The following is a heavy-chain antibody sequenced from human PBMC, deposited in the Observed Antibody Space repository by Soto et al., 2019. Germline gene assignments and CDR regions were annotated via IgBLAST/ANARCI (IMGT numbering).Heavy chain of an antibody. D-gene: IGHD6-6*01. CDR2: MSWDGNNK. J-gene: IGHJ5*02. Sequence: QVQVVESGGGVVQPGRSLRLSCAASGFSFSSYGMHWVRQAPGKGLEWVAIMSWDGNNKYYADSVRGRFTISRDSSKNTLFLQMNSLRVEDTAMYYCAKGGSSSARYFDRWGQGTLVTVSS. V-gene: IGHV3-30*18. CDR1: GFSFSSYG. CDR3: AKGGSSSARYFDR.